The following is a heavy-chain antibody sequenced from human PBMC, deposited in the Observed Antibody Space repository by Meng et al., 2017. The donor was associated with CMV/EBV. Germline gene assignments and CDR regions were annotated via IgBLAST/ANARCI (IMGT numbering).Heavy chain of an antibody. J-gene: IGHJ6*02. CDR3: TTKMVYDFWSGYYKPPVDYYYGMDV. D-gene: IGHD3-3*01. CDR2: IKSKTDGGTT. Sequence: GESLKISCAASGFTFSNAWMSWVRQAPGKGLEWVGRIKSKTDGGTTDYAAPVKGRFTISRDDSKNTLYLQMTSLKTEDTAVYYCTTKMVYDFWSGYYKPPVDYYYGMDVWGQGTTVTVSS. V-gene: IGHV3-15*01. CDR1: GFTFSNAW.